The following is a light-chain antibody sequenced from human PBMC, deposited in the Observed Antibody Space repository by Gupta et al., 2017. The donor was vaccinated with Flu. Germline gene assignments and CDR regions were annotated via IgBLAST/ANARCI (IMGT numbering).Light chain of an antibody. CDR3: QSYDSSLSGYWV. CDR1: SSNIGAGYV. V-gene: IGLV1-40*01. CDR2: GNS. Sequence: QSVLTQPPSVSGAPGQRVTLSCPGSSSNIGAGYVVHWYQQLPGTAPKLLIYGNSNRPSGVPDRFSGSKSGTSASLAITGLQAEDEADYYCQSYDSSLSGYWVFGGGTKLTVL. J-gene: IGLJ3*02.